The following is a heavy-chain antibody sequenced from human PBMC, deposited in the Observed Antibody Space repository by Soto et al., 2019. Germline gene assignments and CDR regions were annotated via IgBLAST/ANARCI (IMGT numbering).Heavy chain of an antibody. CDR2: IWYDGSNK. D-gene: IGHD2-15*01. Sequence: GGSLRLSCAASGFTFSSYGMHWVRQAPGKGLEWVAVIWYDGSNKYYADSVKGRFTISRDNSKNTLYLQMNSLRAEDTAVYYCARERGLQDYYYYYYMDVWGKGTTVTVSS. CDR3: ARERGLQDYYYYYYMDV. CDR1: GFTFSSYG. V-gene: IGHV3-33*01. J-gene: IGHJ6*03.